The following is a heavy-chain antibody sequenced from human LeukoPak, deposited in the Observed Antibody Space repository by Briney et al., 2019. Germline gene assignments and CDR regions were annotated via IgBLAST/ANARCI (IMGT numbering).Heavy chain of an antibody. CDR2: IRSKAYGGTT. CDR1: GFTFGDYA. V-gene: IGHV3-49*04. D-gene: IGHD2-15*01. CDR3: TRDRGYCSGGSCPYYYYMDV. J-gene: IGHJ6*03. Sequence: GGSLRLSCTASGFTFGDYAMSWVRQAPGKGLEWVGFIRSKAYGGTTEYAASVKGRFTISRDDSKSIAYLQMNSLKTEDTAVYYCTRDRGYCSGGSCPYYYYMDVWGKGTTVTVSS.